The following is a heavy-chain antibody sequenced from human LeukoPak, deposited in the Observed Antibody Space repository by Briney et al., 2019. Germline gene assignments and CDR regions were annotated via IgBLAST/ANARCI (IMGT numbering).Heavy chain of an antibody. CDR3: ARDSSWLVYDFDV. Sequence: GPLRLSCAASRFTFSSYWMHWVRQAPGKGLVWVSRINTDGSSTSYSDSVKGRFTISRDNAKNTLYLEMNSLRAEDTAVYYCARDSSWLVYDFDVWGQGTKVTVS. D-gene: IGHD6-19*01. CDR2: INTDGSST. V-gene: IGHV3-74*01. CDR1: RFTFSSYW. J-gene: IGHJ6*02.